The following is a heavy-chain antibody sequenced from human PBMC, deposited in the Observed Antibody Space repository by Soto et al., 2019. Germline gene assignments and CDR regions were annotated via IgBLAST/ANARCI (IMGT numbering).Heavy chain of an antibody. CDR1: GYTFTSYD. D-gene: IGHD6-6*01. Sequence: GASVKVSCKASGYTFTSYDMHWVRQAPGQGLEWMGIINPSGGSTNYAQKFQGRVTMTRDTSTGTVYMELSSLRSEDTAVYYCARESDSSSSGGIFGYWGQGTLVTVSS. CDR3: ARESDSSSSGGIFGY. V-gene: IGHV1-46*01. J-gene: IGHJ4*02. CDR2: INPSGGST.